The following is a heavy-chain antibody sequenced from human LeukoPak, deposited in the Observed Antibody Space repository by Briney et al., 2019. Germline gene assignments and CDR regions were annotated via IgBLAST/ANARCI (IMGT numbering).Heavy chain of an antibody. CDR3: ARHVVVAATSWFDP. CDR2: IYPDDSET. J-gene: IGHJ5*02. V-gene: IGHV5-51*01. CDR1: GYRFTTDY. Sequence: GESLKISCKASGYRFTTDYIGWVRQMPGKGLEWMGIIYPDDSETNYSPSFQGQVSMSVDKSITTAYLQWSSLKASDTAIYYCARHVVVAATSWFDPWGQGTLLTVSS. D-gene: IGHD2-15*01.